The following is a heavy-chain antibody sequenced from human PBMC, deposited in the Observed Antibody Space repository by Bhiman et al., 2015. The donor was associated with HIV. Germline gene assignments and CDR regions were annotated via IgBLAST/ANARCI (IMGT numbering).Heavy chain of an antibody. Sequence: QVQLVESGGGVVQPGRSLRLSCAASGFTFSSYAMHWVRQAPGKGLEWVAVISYDGSNKYYADSVKGRFTISRDNSKNTLYLQMNSLRADDTAVYYCARGERGMAAAAYFDYWGQGTLVTVSS. CDR2: ISYDGSNK. J-gene: IGHJ4*02. D-gene: IGHD6-13*01. V-gene: IGHV3-30*04. CDR3: ARGERGMAAAAYFDY. CDR1: GFTFSSYA.